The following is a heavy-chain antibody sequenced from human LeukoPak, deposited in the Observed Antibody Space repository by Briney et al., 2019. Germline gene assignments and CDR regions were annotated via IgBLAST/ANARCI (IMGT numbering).Heavy chain of an antibody. CDR1: GFTFSSYA. V-gene: IGHV3-48*04. Sequence: GGSLRLSCATSGFTFSSYAMSWVRQAPGKGPEWVSYISSSSSNIYYADSVKGRFTISRDNAKNSLYLQMNSLRAEDTAVYYCARAKEGITIFGVENYMDVWGKGTTVTVSS. J-gene: IGHJ6*03. CDR2: ISSSSSNI. CDR3: ARAKEGITIFGVENYMDV. D-gene: IGHD3-3*01.